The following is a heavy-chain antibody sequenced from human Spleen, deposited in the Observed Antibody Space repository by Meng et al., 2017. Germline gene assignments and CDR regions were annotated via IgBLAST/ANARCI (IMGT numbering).Heavy chain of an antibody. J-gene: IGHJ4*02. CDR1: GGSFSDYY. Sequence: VRLPQWGARLLKPSETLSLTCVVSGGSFSDYYWSWIRQPPGKGLEWIGEINHSGSTNYNPSLESRATISVDTSQNNLSLKLSSVTAADSAVYYCARGPTTMAHDFDYWGQGTLVTVSS. CDR3: ARGPTTMAHDFDY. D-gene: IGHD4-11*01. CDR2: INHSGST. V-gene: IGHV4-34*01.